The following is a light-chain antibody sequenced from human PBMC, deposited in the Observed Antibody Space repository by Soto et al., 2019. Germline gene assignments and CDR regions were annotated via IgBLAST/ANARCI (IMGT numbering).Light chain of an antibody. V-gene: IGKV3-11*01. Sequence: EIVLTQSPATLSLSPGERATLSCRASRSVSRYLAWFQLKPGQAPRVLIYDTYNRATGIPARFSGSGSGTDFTLTISSPEPEDFALYYCQQRSNWPYTFGQGTKLELK. CDR3: QQRSNWPYT. CDR1: RSVSRY. J-gene: IGKJ2*01. CDR2: DTY.